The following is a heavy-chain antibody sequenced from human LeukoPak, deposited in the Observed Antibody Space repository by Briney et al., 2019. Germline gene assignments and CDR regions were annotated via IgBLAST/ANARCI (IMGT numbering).Heavy chain of an antibody. J-gene: IGHJ4*02. Sequence: TSETLSLTCTVSGGSISRSSSYWGWIRQPPGKGLEWMGSFSYSGNTYYNPSLKSRVTISVDTSKNQFSLKLDSVTAADTVVYYCARHLYLGYCSRTDCGKSEFDYWGQGTLVTVSS. CDR1: GGSISRSSSY. D-gene: IGHD2-2*01. CDR3: ARHLYLGYCSRTDCGKSEFDY. CDR2: FSYSGNT. V-gene: IGHV4-39*01.